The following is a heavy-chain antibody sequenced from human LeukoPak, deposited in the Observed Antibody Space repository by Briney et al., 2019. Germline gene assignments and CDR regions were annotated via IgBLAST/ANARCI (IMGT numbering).Heavy chain of an antibody. CDR2: IRYDGSNK. D-gene: IGHD2-8*01. CDR3: AKLRTYNIVLMEYDFYYMDV. V-gene: IGHV3-30*02. J-gene: IGHJ6*03. Sequence: PGGSLRLSCAASGFTFSSYGMHWVRQAPGKGLEWVAFIRYDGSNKYYADSVRGRFTISRDNSKNTLYLQMNSLRAEDTAVYYCAKLRTYNIVLMEYDFYYMDVWGKGTTVTVSS. CDR1: GFTFSSYG.